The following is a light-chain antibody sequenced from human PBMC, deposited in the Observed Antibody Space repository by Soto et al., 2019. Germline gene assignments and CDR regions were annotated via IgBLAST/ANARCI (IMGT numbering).Light chain of an antibody. V-gene: IGKV1-5*03. CDR3: EHAISYSGA. J-gene: IGKJ1*01. CDR1: QTIRSW. Sequence: DIQMTQSPSTLSGSVGDRVTITWRASQTIRSWLAWYQQKPGKASKLLIYKSSTLKSGVPSRFSGSGSGTEFTITRNNQPAVYFATKYCEHAISYSGAFSQVTKV. CDR2: KSS.